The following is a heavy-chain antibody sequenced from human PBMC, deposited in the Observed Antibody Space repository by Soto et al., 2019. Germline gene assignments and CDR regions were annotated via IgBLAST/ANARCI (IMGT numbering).Heavy chain of an antibody. CDR3: ARGRSLKWNWFDR. CDR2: IFPNSGGT. V-gene: IGHV1-2*02. Sequence: GSPVKVSCKASGYVFTGLYLHWVRQAPGQGLEWMGWIFPNSGGTNYAQKFKGRGTLTRDTSLSTGYMDLTRLTSDDTAVYYCARGRSLKWNWFDRWGQGTLVTVSS. D-gene: IGHD2-15*01. J-gene: IGHJ5*02. CDR1: GYVFTGLY.